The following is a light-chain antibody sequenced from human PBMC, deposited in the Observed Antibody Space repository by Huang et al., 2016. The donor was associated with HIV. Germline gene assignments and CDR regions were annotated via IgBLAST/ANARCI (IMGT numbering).Light chain of an antibody. CDR3: QQYDNLPMYT. J-gene: IGKJ2*01. CDR2: NAS. V-gene: IGKV1-33*01. CDR1: QDISDY. Sequence: DIQMTQSPSSLSASVGDRVTITCQASQDISDYLNWYQQRPGKAPKLLIYNASNWETGVPSRFSGTGSGTDFTFTISSLQPEDIATYYCQQYDNLPMYTFGQGTKLEIK.